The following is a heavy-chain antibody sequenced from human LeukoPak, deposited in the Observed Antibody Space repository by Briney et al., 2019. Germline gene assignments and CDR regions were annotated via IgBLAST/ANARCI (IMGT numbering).Heavy chain of an antibody. CDR3: ARDSYDYGDPGHLRY. CDR2: IWYDGSNK. V-gene: IGHV3-33*01. CDR1: GFTFSSYG. D-gene: IGHD4-17*01. Sequence: GRSLRLSRAASGFTFSSYGMHWVRQAPGKGLEWVAVIWYDGSNKYYADSVKGRFTISRDNSKNTLYLQMNSLRAEDTAVYYCARDSYDYGDPGHLRYWGQGTLVTVSS. J-gene: IGHJ4*02.